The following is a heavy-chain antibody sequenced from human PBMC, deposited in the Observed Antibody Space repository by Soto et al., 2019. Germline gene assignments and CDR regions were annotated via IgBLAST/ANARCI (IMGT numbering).Heavy chain of an antibody. D-gene: IGHD6-19*01. CDR2: ISAYNGNT. CDR3: GRAIAVVNWFDP. Sequence: ASVKVSCKASGYTFTRYGISWVRKAPGQGLEWMGWISAYNGNTNYVQKLQGRVTMPTDTDTSTADMELRSLRSDDTTVYYGGRAIAVVNWFDPCGQGCLVAFSS. CDR1: GYTFTRYG. V-gene: IGHV1-18*04. J-gene: IGHJ5*02.